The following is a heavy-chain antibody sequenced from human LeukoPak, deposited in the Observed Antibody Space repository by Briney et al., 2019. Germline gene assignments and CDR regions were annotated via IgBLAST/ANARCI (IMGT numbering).Heavy chain of an antibody. CDR3: ARLGLYDVGD. J-gene: IGHJ4*02. CDR2: IYYSGST. CDR1: GGSISSYY. Sequence: SETLSLTCTVSGGSISSYYWSWIRQPPGKGLEWIGYIYYSGSTNYNPSLKSRVTISVDTSRNQFSLKLSSVTAADTAVYYCARLGLYDVGDWGQGTLVTVSS. D-gene: IGHD5/OR15-5a*01. V-gene: IGHV4-59*08.